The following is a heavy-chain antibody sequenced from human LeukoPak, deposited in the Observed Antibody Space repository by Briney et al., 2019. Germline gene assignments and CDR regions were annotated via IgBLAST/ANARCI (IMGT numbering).Heavy chain of an antibody. Sequence: PGGSLRLSCVASGFTFSSNGMHWVRQAPGKGLEWVTFIQYDGSKKYYADSVKGRFTISRDNSKNTLYLQMNSLRAEDTAVYYCARVPSYGDYFDYWGQGTLVTVSS. V-gene: IGHV3-30*02. CDR3: ARVPSYGDYFDY. CDR1: GFTFSSNG. CDR2: IQYDGSKK. J-gene: IGHJ4*02. D-gene: IGHD4-17*01.